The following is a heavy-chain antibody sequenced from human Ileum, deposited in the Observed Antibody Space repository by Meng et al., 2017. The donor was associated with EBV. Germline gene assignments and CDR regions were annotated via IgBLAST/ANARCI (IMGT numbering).Heavy chain of an antibody. Sequence: QVSVQEWGPGLFKPSGPLSLTCAVSGGSISSSNWWSWVRQPPGKGLEWIGKIYHSGITIYNPSLKSRVTMSVDNSKNQFSLKLNSMTAADTAVYYCARDPTGGEDHQRVWGQGTLVTVSS. CDR2: IYHSGIT. CDR1: GGSISSSNW. D-gene: IGHD1-14*01. J-gene: IGHJ4*02. V-gene: IGHV4-4*02. CDR3: ARDPTGGEDHQRV.